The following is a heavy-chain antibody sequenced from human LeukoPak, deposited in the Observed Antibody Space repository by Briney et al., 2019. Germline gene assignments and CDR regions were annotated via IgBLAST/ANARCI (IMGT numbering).Heavy chain of an antibody. CDR3: ARDRLNAGTPAGY. Sequence: GGSLRLSCAASGFTFSSYSMNWVRQVPGKGLEWVSSISSSSSYIYYADSVKGRFTISRDNAKNSLYLQMNSLRAEDTAVYYCARDRLNAGTPAGYWGQGTLVTVSS. J-gene: IGHJ4*02. CDR1: GFTFSSYS. V-gene: IGHV3-21*01. CDR2: ISSSSSYI. D-gene: IGHD6-13*01.